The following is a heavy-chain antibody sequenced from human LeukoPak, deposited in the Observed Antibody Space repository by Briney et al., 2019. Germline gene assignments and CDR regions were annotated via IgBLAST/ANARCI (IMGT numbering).Heavy chain of an antibody. D-gene: IGHD3-22*01. CDR3: ASGGGYYDSSGFDY. V-gene: IGHV4-61*01. J-gene: IGHJ4*02. CDR2: IYYSGST. Sequence: PSETLSLTCTVSGGSISSSTYYWSWIRQPPGKGLEWIGYIYYSGSTTYNPSLKSRVTISVDTSKNQFSLKLSSVTAADTAVYYCASGGGYYDSSGFDYWGQGTLVTVSS. CDR1: GGSISSSTYY.